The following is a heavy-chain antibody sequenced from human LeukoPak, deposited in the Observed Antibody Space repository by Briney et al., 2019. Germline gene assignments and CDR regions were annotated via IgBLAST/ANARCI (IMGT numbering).Heavy chain of an antibody. CDR1: GYTFTGYY. D-gene: IGHD4-17*01. Sequence: ASVKVSCKASGYTFTGYYMHWVRQAPGQGLEWMGWINPNSGGTNYAQKFQGRVTMTRDTSISTAYMELSRLRSDGTAVYYCARGSDYGDYMDVWGKGTTVTVSS. V-gene: IGHV1-2*02. CDR3: ARGSDYGDYMDV. J-gene: IGHJ6*03. CDR2: INPNSGGT.